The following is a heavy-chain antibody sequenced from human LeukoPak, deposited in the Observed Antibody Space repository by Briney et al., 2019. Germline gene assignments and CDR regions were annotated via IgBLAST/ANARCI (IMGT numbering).Heavy chain of an antibody. CDR1: GFTFSSHW. Sequence: GGSLRLSCASSGFTFSSHWMSWIRQAPGKGLEWVANIKQDESEKFYVDSVKGRFTISRDNAKQSLYLQMDSLRAEDTAVYYCVRDKGGLLRVFDYGGQGTLVTVSS. D-gene: IGHD3-10*01. V-gene: IGHV3-7*01. CDR3: VRDKGGLLRVFDY. J-gene: IGHJ4*02. CDR2: IKQDESEK.